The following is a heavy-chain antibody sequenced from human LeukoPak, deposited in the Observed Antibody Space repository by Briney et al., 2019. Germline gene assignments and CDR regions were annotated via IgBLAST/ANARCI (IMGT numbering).Heavy chain of an antibody. Sequence: ASVKVSCKASGYPFSAHFLNWVRQAPGQGLEWMGNINTTTGNPRYAQDFTGRFVFSLDTSVSTAYLQITSLKADDTAAYYCVRGTPTPGMDYWGQGTQVTVSS. V-gene: IGHV7-4-1*02. CDR2: INTTTGNP. J-gene: IGHJ4*02. CDR3: VRGTPTPGMDY. D-gene: IGHD3-10*01. CDR1: GYPFSAHF.